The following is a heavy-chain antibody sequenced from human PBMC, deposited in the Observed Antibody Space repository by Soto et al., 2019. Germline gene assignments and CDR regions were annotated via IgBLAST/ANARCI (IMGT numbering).Heavy chain of an antibody. D-gene: IGHD6-13*01. J-gene: IGHJ6*02. Sequence: ETLSLTCTVSGGSISSYYWSWIRQPSGKGLEWIGRIYTSGSINYNPSLKSRVTMSVDTSKNQFSLKLSSVTAADTAVYYCARRAAAGTDYYYGMDVWGQGTTVTVSS. V-gene: IGHV4-4*07. CDR3: ARRAAAGTDYYYGMDV. CDR2: IYTSGSI. CDR1: GGSISSYY.